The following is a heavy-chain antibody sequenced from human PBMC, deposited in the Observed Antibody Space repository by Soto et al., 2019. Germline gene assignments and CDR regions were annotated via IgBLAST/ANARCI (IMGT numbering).Heavy chain of an antibody. Sequence: KQSQTLSLTCAISGDSVSSNSAAWNWIRQSPSRGLEWLGRTYYRSKWYNDYAVSVKSRITINPDTSKNQFSLQLNSVTPEDTAVYYCARETRDIVATIDRYFDYWGQGTLVTVSS. CDR1: GDSVSSNSAA. CDR3: ARETRDIVATIDRYFDY. J-gene: IGHJ4*02. D-gene: IGHD5-12*01. CDR2: TYYRSKWYN. V-gene: IGHV6-1*01.